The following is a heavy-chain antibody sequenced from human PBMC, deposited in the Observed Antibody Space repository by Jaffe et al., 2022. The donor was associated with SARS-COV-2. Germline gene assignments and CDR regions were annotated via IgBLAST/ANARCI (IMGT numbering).Heavy chain of an antibody. CDR1: GGSISSSSYY. CDR2: IYYSGST. V-gene: IGHV4-39*01. J-gene: IGHJ4*02. CDR3: ASLYSGYSSGWLDY. D-gene: IGHD6-19*01. Sequence: QLQLQESGPGLVKPSETLSLTCTVSGGSISSSSYYWGWIRQPPGKGLEWIGSIYYSGSTYYNPSLKSRVTISVDTSKNQFSLKLSSVTAADTAVYYCASLYSGYSSGWLDYWGQGTLVTVSS.